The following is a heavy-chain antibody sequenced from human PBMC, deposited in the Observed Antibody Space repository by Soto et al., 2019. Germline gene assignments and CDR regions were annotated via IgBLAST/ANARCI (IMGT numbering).Heavy chain of an antibody. CDR2: IIPVFGTA. CDR3: ARDRWGSYSFDS. J-gene: IGHJ5*01. Sequence: VQLVQSGAEVKQPGSSVKVSCKASGGVFRNYAINWVRQAPGQGLEWMGGIIPVFGTADYPQKFQGRVTITADESTTTAYMELTSLKTEDTAVYFCARDRWGSYSFDSWGQGTLVTVAS. CDR1: GGVFRNYA. D-gene: IGHD1-26*01. V-gene: IGHV1-69*01.